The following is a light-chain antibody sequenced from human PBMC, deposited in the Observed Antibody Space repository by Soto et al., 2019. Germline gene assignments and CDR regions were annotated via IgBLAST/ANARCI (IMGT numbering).Light chain of an antibody. J-gene: IGKJ2*01. CDR3: QQRSNWPPYT. CDR2: DAS. CDR1: QSVSSY. Sequence: EIVLTQSPATLSLSPGERATLSCRASQSVSSYLAWYQQKPGQAPRLLIYDASNRATGIPARFSGSGSGTEFTLTISSIEPEDVAVYYCQQRSNWPPYTFGQGTKLEIK. V-gene: IGKV3-11*01.